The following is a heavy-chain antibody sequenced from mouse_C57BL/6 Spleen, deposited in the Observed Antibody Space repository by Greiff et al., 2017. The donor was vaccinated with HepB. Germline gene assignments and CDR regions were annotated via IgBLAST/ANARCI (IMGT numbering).Heavy chain of an antibody. CDR2: IYPGGGYT. J-gene: IGHJ4*01. CDR1: GYTFTNYW. Sequence: QVQLQQSGAELVRPGTSVKMSCKASGYTFTNYWIGWAKQRPGHGLEWIGDIYPGGGYTNYNEKFKGKATLTADKSSSTAYMQFSSLTSEDSAIYYCAREGDYEGKYYAMDYWAQGASSTVSS. V-gene: IGHV1-63*01. D-gene: IGHD2-4*01. CDR3: AREGDYEGKYYAMDY.